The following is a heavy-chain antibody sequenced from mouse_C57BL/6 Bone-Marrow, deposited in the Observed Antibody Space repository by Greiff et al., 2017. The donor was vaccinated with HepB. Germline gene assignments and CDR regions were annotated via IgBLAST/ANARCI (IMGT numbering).Heavy chain of an antibody. D-gene: IGHD1-1*01. CDR2: ISYDGSN. J-gene: IGHJ4*01. Sequence: VQLQQSGPGLVKPSQSLSLTCSVTGYSITSGYYWNWIRQFPGNKLEWMGYISYDGSNNYNPSLKNRISITRDTSKNQFFLKLNSVTTEDTATYYCAVPLYGSSYTYAMDYWGQGTSVTVSS. V-gene: IGHV3-6*01. CDR1: GYSITSGYY. CDR3: AVPLYGSSYTYAMDY.